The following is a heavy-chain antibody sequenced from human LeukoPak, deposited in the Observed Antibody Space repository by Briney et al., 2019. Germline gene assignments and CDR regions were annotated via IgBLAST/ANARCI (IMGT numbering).Heavy chain of an antibody. CDR1: GYTFTGYY. V-gene: IGHV1-2*02. D-gene: IGHD5-12*01. Sequence: ASVKVSCKASGYTFTGYYIHWVRQAPGQGLEWMGWINPDSGGTNYTQKFQGRVTMTRDTTLTYMGLSRMRSDDTAVYYCARAYSGYEAFDYWGQGTLVTVSS. CDR2: INPDSGGT. J-gene: IGHJ4*02. CDR3: ARAYSGYEAFDY.